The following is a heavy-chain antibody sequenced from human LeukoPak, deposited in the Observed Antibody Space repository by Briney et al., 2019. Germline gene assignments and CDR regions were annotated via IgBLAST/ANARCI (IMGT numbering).Heavy chain of an antibody. CDR2: IRYDGSIK. Sequence: QAGGSLRLSCAASGFTFSDYGMVWVRQAPGKGLEWVAFIRYDGSIKYYTDSVKDRFTVSRDNSRNTLYLQMNSLRDEDTAVYYCANAYYYDSSRDYWGQGTLVTVSS. CDR3: ANAYYYDSSRDY. D-gene: IGHD3-22*01. J-gene: IGHJ4*02. CDR1: GFTFSDYG. V-gene: IGHV3-30*02.